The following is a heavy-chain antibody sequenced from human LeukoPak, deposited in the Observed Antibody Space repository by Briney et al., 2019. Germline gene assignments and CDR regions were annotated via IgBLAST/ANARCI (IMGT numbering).Heavy chain of an antibody. CDR1: GFIFSNYW. J-gene: IGHJ2*01. Sequence: GGSLRLSCAASGFIFSNYWMHWVRQAPGKGLVWVSRIKTDGSTITYADSVKGRFTISRDNAMNTLYLQMNSLGAEDSAVYYCARVGQGEWFFDLWGRGTLVTVSS. V-gene: IGHV3-74*01. CDR2: IKTDGSTI. D-gene: IGHD1-26*01. CDR3: ARVGQGEWFFDL.